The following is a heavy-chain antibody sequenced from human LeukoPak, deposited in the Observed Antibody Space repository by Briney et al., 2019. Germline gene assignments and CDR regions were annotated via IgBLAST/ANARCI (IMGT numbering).Heavy chain of an antibody. CDR1: GYTFTGYY. CDR3: ARDWRGCSSTSCSARDWFDP. J-gene: IGHJ5*02. D-gene: IGHD2-2*01. V-gene: IGHV1-2*02. Sequence: ASVKVSCKASGYTFTGYYMHWVRQAPGQGLEWMGWINPNSGGTNYTQKFQGRVTMTRDTSISTAYMELSRLRSDDTAVYYCARDWRGCSSTSCSARDWFDPWGQGTLVTVSS. CDR2: INPNSGGT.